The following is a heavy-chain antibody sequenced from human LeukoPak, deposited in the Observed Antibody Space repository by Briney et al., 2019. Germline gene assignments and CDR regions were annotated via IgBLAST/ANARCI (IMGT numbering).Heavy chain of an antibody. CDR1: GYTFTGYY. CDR3: ATYSSSWPRGGFLHYYYGMDV. V-gene: IGHV1-2*02. CDR2: IDPNTGGT. Sequence: ASVKVSCKASGYTFTGYYMHWVRQAPGQGLEWMGWIDPNTGGTNYAQEFQGRVTMTRDTSISTAYMELSRLRSDDTAVYYCATYSSSWPRGGFLHYYYGMDVWGQGTTVTVSS. J-gene: IGHJ6*02. D-gene: IGHD6-13*01.